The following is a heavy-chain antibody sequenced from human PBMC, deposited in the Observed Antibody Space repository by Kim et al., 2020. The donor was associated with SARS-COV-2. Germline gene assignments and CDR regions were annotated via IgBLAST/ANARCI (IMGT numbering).Heavy chain of an antibody. D-gene: IGHD3-3*01. V-gene: IGHV3-9*01. Sequence: GGSLRLSCAASGFTFGDYAMHWVRQAPGKGLEWVSGISWNSGSIGYADSVKGRFTISRDNAKNSLYLQMNSLRAEDTXLYYXAKDKRFLEWSYYFDYWGPGTLXTVSS. CDR3: AKDKRFLEWSYYFDY. J-gene: IGHJ4*02. CDR2: ISWNSGSI. CDR1: GFTFGDYA.